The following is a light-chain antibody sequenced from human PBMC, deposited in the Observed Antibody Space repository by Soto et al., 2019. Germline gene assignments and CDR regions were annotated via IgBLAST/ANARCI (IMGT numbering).Light chain of an antibody. V-gene: IGKV1-5*01. CDR1: QNVFTW. Sequence: DIQMTQSPSTLSASVGDRVTITCRASQNVFTWLAWYQHRPGKAPKLLISDASILESGVPSRFSGSGSGTEFTLTITSLQSDDFATYYCQEYNSHSFGGGTKVEI. J-gene: IGKJ4*01. CDR3: QEYNSHS. CDR2: DAS.